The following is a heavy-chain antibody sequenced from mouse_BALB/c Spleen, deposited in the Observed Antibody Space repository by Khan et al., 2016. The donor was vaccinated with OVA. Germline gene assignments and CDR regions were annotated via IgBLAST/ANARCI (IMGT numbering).Heavy chain of an antibody. J-gene: IGHJ3*01. CDR3: TRTGYGNPFAY. Sequence: QVQLKQSGAELVKPGASVKLSCKASGYTFTSYYMYWVKQRPGQGLEWIGGIFPSNVDTFFNEKFKSKATLTVDRSSSTAYMQLSSLTSEDSAVYYCTRTGYGNPFAYWGQGTLVTVSA. V-gene: IGHV1S81*02. D-gene: IGHD2-1*01. CDR1: GYTFTSYY. CDR2: IFPSNVDT.